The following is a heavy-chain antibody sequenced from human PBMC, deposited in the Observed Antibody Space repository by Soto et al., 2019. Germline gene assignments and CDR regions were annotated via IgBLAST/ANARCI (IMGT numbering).Heavy chain of an antibody. D-gene: IGHD5-12*01. CDR3: AKDRRDGYNSYWFDP. J-gene: IGHJ5*02. CDR1: GFTFSSYA. V-gene: IGHV3-23*01. Sequence: GGSLRLSCAASGFTFSSYAMSWVRQAPGKGLEWVSAISGSGGSTYYADSVKGRFTISRDNSKNTLYLQMNSLRAEDTAVYYCAKDRRDGYNSYWFDPWGQGTLVTVSS. CDR2: ISGSGGST.